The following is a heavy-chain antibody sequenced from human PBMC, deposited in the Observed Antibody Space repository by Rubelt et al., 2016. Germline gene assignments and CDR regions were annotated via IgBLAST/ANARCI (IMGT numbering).Heavy chain of an antibody. CDR2: IYSGGST. CDR1: GFTVSSNY. D-gene: IGHD6-19*01. V-gene: IGHV3-53*01. J-gene: IGHJ6*02. CDR3: ARLYSSVYYYYGMDV. Sequence: EVQLVESGGGLIQPGGSLRLSCAASGFTVSSNYMSWVRQAPGKGLEWVSVIYSGGSTYYADSVKGRFTISRDNSKNTLYLQMNSLRAEDTAVYYCARLYSSVYYYYGMDVWGQGTTVTVSS.